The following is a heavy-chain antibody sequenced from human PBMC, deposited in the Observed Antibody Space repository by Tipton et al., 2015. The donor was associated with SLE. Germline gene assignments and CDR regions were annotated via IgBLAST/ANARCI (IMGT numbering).Heavy chain of an antibody. CDR2: IRSKANNYAT. CDR3: TTFDYDVLTGDHYFDY. D-gene: IGHD3-9*01. Sequence: SLRLSCVASGFTFSGSAFHWVRQASGGGLEWVGRIRSKANNYATTYSASAKGRFTISRDESKNTAYLQMDSLKIEDTAVYYCTTFDYDVLTGDHYFDYWGQGTLVTVSS. V-gene: IGHV3-73*01. CDR1: GFTFSGSA. J-gene: IGHJ4*02.